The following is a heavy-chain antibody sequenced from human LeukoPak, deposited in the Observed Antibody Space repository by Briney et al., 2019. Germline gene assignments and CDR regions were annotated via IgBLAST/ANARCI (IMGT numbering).Heavy chain of an antibody. D-gene: IGHD4-11*01. J-gene: IGHJ4*02. CDR2: IFDSGTT. CDR1: GGSIRSGAYY. CDR3: ARVRFDYILDY. V-gene: IGHV4-31*03. Sequence: SQTLSLTCTVSGGSIRSGAYYWTWIRQHPGKGLEWIGYIFDSGTTYYNPSLLSRITISIDTTKNQFSLKLTSVTTADTAVYYCARVRFDYILDYWGQGTLFTVSS.